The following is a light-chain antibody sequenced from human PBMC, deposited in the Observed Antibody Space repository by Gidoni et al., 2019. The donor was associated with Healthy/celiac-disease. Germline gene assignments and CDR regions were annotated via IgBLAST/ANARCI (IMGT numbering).Light chain of an antibody. J-gene: IGKJ3*01. CDR1: QDISNY. V-gene: IGKV1-33*01. Sequence: DIHMTQSPSSLSASVGDRVTITCQASQDISNYLNWYQQKPGKAPKLLIYDASNLETGVPSRFSGSGSGTDFTFTISSLQPEDIATYYCQQYDNPPGFTFGHXTKVEIK. CDR2: DAS. CDR3: QQYDNPPGFT.